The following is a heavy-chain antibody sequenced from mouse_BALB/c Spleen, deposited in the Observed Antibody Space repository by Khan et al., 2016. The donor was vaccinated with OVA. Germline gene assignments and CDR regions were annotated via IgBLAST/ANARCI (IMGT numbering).Heavy chain of an antibody. D-gene: IGHD2-3*01. CDR3: ARDGSRYNYAMDY. CDR2: INYSGST. V-gene: IGHV3-2*02. Sequence: VQLKESGPGLVKPSQSLSLTCTVTGYSITSDYAWNWIRQFPGNKLEWMGYINYSGSTNYNPALKSRIPITRDTSKNQFFLQLNSVTTADTATYYCARDGSRYNYAMDYWAQGTSVTVSS. J-gene: IGHJ4*01. CDR1: GYSITSDYA.